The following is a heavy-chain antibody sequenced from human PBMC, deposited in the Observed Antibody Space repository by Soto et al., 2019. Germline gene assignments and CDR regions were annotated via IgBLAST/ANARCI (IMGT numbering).Heavy chain of an antibody. J-gene: IGHJ4*01. CDR2: VHHSGST. CDR3: AREGDHPFSLGY. Sequence: QVQLQESGPGLVKPSGILSLTCAVSGGSITDKWWSWIRQTPGKGLEWIGEVHHSGSTNYSPSLKSRVTLSVDTSKNDFSLKLFSLTAAETAIYYCAREGDHPFSLGYWGHGTLVTVSS. V-gene: IGHV4-4*02. D-gene: IGHD3-16*01. CDR1: GGSITDKW.